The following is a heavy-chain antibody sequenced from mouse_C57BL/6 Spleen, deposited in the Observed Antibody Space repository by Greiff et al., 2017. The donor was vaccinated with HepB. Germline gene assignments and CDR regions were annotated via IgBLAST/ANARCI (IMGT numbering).Heavy chain of an antibody. CDR2: ISSGGSYT. D-gene: IGHD1-1*01. CDR1: GFTFSNYG. Sequence: EVQLVESGGDLVKPGGSLKLSCAASGFTFSNYGMSWVRQTPDKRLEWVATISSGGSYTYYPDSVKGRFTISRDNAKNTLYLQMSSLKSEDTAMYYCARVYYGSSYPNWYFDVWGTGTTVTVSS. V-gene: IGHV5-6*01. J-gene: IGHJ1*03. CDR3: ARVYYGSSYPNWYFDV.